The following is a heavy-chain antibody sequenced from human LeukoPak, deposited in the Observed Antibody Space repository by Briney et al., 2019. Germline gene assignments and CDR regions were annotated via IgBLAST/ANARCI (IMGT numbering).Heavy chain of an antibody. J-gene: IGHJ6*03. CDR2: IYTSGST. D-gene: IGHD2-15*01. CDR1: GGSISSYY. CDR3: ARDRRDRGYYYYYMDV. Sequence: SETLSLTCTVPGGSISSYYWSWIRQPAGKGLEWIGRIYTSGSTNYNPSLKSRVTMSVDTSKNQFSLKLSSVTAADTAVYYCARDRRDRGYYYYYMDVWGKGTTVTISS. V-gene: IGHV4-4*07.